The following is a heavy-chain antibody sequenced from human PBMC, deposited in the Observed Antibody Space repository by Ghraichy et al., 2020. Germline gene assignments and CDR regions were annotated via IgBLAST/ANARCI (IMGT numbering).Heavy chain of an antibody. CDR1: GGSISRYY. V-gene: IGHV4-59*01. D-gene: IGHD2-2*01. CDR2: IYYSGSTDY. Sequence: SETLSLTCTVSGGSISRYYWSWIRQPPGKGLEYIGYIYYSGSTDYNYNPSLKSRVTISVDTSKSHFSLKLSSVTAADTAFYYCARGYCSSSTCYVVPFDYWGQGTLVTVSS. CDR3: ARGYCSSSTCYVVPFDY. J-gene: IGHJ4*02.